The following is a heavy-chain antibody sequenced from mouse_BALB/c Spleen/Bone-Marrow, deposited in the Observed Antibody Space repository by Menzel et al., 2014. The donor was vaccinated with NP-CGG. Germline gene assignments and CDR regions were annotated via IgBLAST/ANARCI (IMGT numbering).Heavy chain of an antibody. Sequence: SGYTFTTYTMHWVKQRPGQGPEWIGYINPSNGYTNYNQKFKDKATLTADKSSSTAYMQLSSLTSDDSAVYFCARWDYAMDYWGQGTSVTVSS. J-gene: IGHJ4*01. CDR1: GYTFTTYT. V-gene: IGHV1S26*01. CDR2: INPSNGYT. CDR3: ARWDYAMDY.